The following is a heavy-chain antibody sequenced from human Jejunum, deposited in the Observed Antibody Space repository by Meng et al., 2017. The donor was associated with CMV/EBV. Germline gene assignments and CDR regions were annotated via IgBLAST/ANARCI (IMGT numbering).Heavy chain of an antibody. V-gene: IGHV3-72*01. CDR1: GFTFSDHY. D-gene: IGHD3-16*01. Sequence: LSCAASGFTFSDHYMDWVRQAPGKGLEWVGRTRNKANSYTTEYAASVKGRFIISRDGSKNSLYLQMNSLKIEDTAVYYWARDYGDWGQGTLVTVSS. J-gene: IGHJ4*02. CDR3: ARDYGD. CDR2: TRNKANSYTT.